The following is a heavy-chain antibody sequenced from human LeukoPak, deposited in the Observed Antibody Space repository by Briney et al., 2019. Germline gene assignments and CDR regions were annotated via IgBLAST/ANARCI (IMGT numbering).Heavy chain of an antibody. V-gene: IGHV4-59*01. CDR3: ARDGYSGNDGL. CDR2: IYYSGST. CDR1: GGSISSYY. J-gene: IGHJ4*02. Sequence: SETLSLTCTVSGGSISSYYWSWIRQPPGKGLEWIGYIYYSGSTNYNPSLKSRVTISVDTSKNQFSLKLSSVTAADTAVYYCARDGYSGNDGLWGQGSLVTVSS. D-gene: IGHD5-12*01.